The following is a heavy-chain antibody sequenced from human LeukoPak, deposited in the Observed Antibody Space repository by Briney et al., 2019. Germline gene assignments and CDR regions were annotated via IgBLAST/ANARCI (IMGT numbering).Heavy chain of an antibody. CDR2: VDPGDGET. CDR3: ATTTNRARYFDY. CDR1: GYTFTDYY. V-gene: IGHV1-69-2*01. Sequence: ASVKISCKVSGYTFTDYYMHWVQQAPGKGLEWMGLVDPGDGETIYAQKLQGRVTLTADTSTDTAYMELSSLRSEDTAMYYCATTTNRARYFDYWGQGTLVTVSS. D-gene: IGHD2-8*01. J-gene: IGHJ4*02.